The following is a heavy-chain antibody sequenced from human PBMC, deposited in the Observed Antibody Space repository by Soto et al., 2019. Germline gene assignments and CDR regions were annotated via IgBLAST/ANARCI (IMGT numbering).Heavy chain of an antibody. CDR3: ARARRMTGIEGAGLGY. Sequence: EVQLVESGGGLVQPGGSLRLSCAASGFTVSSNYMSWVRQAPGKGLEWVSGIYSGGSTYYADSVKGRFTISRDNSKNTLYLQMNSLRAEDTAVYFCARARRMTGIEGAGLGYCGQGTLVTFSS. CDR1: GFTVSSNY. D-gene: IGHD6-19*01. V-gene: IGHV3-66*01. CDR2: IYSGGST. J-gene: IGHJ4*02.